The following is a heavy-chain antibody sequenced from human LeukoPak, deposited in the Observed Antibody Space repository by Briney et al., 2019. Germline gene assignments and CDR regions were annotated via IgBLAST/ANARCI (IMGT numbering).Heavy chain of an antibody. V-gene: IGHV4-34*01. D-gene: IGHD3-22*01. CDR1: GASCTYYY. J-gene: IGHJ2*01. CDR3: ARVDSSGTPVYWYFDL. Sequence: SETLSLTCAVYGASCTYYYWGWLRQPPGKGLEWFGEIDYSGTTSYNSSLKSRVTISVNTSKNQFSLKLSSVTAADTAVYYCARVDSSGTPVYWYFDLWGRGTLVTVSS. CDR2: IDYSGTT.